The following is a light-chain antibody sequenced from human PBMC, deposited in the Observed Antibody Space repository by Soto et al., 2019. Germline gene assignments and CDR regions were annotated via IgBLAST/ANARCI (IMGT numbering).Light chain of an antibody. Sequence: DIEMTQSPSSLSASVGDRVTITCRASQTINNRLNWYQQKPGKAPSLLIYAASSLQSGVPSRFSGSGSGTDFSLTISSLQPEDFANYYCQQSYTTPRTFGQGTKVEVK. CDR3: QQSYTTPRT. CDR2: AAS. CDR1: QTINNR. V-gene: IGKV1-39*01. J-gene: IGKJ1*01.